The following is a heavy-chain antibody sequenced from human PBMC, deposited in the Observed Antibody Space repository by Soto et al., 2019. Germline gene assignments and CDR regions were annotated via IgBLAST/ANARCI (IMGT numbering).Heavy chain of an antibody. CDR3: ARVGRYYGSGRYYFDY. D-gene: IGHD3-10*01. CDR2: IYSGGST. V-gene: IGHV3-66*01. J-gene: IGHJ4*02. Sequence: EVQLVESGGGLVQPGGSLRLSCAASGFTVSSNYMSWVRQAPGKGLEWVSVIYSGGSTYYADSVKGRFTISRENSKNTLYLQMNSLRAEDTAVYYCARVGRYYGSGRYYFDYWGQGTLVTVSS. CDR1: GFTVSSNY.